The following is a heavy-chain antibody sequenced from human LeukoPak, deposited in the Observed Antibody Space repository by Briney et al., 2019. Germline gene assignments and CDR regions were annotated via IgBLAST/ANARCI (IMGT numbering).Heavy chain of an antibody. D-gene: IGHD3-22*01. CDR1: GFIFSGSA. J-gene: IGHJ4*02. CDR3: TRRYWHDSSGYYNGDY. Sequence: GGSLRLSCAASGFIFSGSAMHWVRQASGKGLGWVARIRSKANNYATSYGASVKGRFTISRDDSKNTAYLQMNSLKAEDTAIYYCTRRYWHDSSGYYNGDYWGQGTLVTVSS. CDR2: IRSKANNYAT. V-gene: IGHV3-73*01.